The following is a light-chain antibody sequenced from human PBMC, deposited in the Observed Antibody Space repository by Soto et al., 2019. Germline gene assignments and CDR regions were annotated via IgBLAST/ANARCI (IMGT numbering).Light chain of an antibody. CDR2: EVT. V-gene: IGLV2-14*01. Sequence: QSALTHPASVSGSPGQSITVSCTGTSSDVGGYNYVSWYQQHPGKAPKLMIYEVTSRPSGVSNRFSGSRSGDTASLTISGLQPEDEAHYYCSSYTSSNLVVFGGGTKVTVL. CDR1: SSDVGGYNY. J-gene: IGLJ2*01. CDR3: SSYTSSNLVV.